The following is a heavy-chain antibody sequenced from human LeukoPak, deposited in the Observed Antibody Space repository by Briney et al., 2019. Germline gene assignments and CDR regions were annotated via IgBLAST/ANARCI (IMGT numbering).Heavy chain of an antibody. D-gene: IGHD3-16*02. CDR3: ASYYDYVWGSYRYTVDY. J-gene: IGHJ4*02. CDR1: GGTFSSYA. Sequence: GASVKVSCKASGGTFSSYAISWVRQAPGQGLEWMGGIIPIFGTANYAQKFQGRVTITTDESTSTAYMELSSLRSEDTAVYYCASYYDYVWGSYRYTVDYWGQGTLVTVSS. CDR2: IIPIFGTA. V-gene: IGHV1-69*05.